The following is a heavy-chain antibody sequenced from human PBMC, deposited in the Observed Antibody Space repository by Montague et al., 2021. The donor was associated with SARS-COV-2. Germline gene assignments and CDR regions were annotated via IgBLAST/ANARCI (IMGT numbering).Heavy chain of an antibody. CDR2: INHRGST. D-gene: IGHD3-22*01. J-gene: IGHJ4*02. CDR3: ARGRQHINMVVVVVTGGEYYFDF. V-gene: IGHV4-34*01. CDR1: AGSFSDYS. Sequence: ETLSLTCAVYAGSFSDYSWTWIRQPPGKGLEWIGEINHRGSTNYNPSLKSRVTISVDTSKNQFSLKMTSVTAADTAVYYCARGRQHINMVVVVVTGGEYYFDFWGQGTLVAVSS.